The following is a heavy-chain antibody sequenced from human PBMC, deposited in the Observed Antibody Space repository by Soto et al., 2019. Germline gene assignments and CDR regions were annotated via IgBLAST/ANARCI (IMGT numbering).Heavy chain of an antibody. CDR2: IYTSGST. V-gene: IGHV4-4*07. Sequence: SETLSRTGTVSVGSISSYYWSWIRQPAGKGLEWIGRIYTSGSTNYNPSLKSRVTMSVDTSKNQFSLKLSSVTAADTAVYYCARGYYYGSGSYYLDYYYYGMDVWGQGTTVTVSS. D-gene: IGHD3-10*01. CDR3: ARGYYYGSGSYYLDYYYYGMDV. CDR1: VGSISSYY. J-gene: IGHJ6*02.